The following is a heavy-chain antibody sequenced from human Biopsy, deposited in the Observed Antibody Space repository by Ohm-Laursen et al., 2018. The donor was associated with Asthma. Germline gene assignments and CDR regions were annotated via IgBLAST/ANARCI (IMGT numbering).Heavy chain of an antibody. J-gene: IGHJ4*02. D-gene: IGHD6-19*01. CDR3: ARGDSSGWSHYYFDY. CDR1: GFTVSRDH. Sequence: SLRLSCAASGFTVSRDHMLWVRQAPGKGLEWVSVIYSGGTSHTADSVRGWFTISRDFSKNTLHLQMHSLRVEDTAVYYCARGDSSGWSHYYFDYWGQGTLVTVSS. V-gene: IGHV3-53*01. CDR2: IYSGGTS.